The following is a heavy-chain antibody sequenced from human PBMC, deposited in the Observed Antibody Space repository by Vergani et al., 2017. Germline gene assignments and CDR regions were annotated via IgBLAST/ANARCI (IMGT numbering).Heavy chain of an antibody. CDR1: GFSLSNARMG. CDR3: ERIYGKYYYDSSGYFDY. V-gene: IGHV2-26*01. D-gene: IGHD3-22*01. CDR2: IFSNDEK. J-gene: IGHJ4*02. Sequence: QVTLKESGPVLVKPTETLTLTCTVSGFSLSNARMGVSWIRQPPGKALEWLAHIFSNDEKSYSTSLKSRLTISKDTSKSQVVLTMTNMDPVDTATYYCERIYGKYYYDSSGYFDYWGQGTLVTVSS.